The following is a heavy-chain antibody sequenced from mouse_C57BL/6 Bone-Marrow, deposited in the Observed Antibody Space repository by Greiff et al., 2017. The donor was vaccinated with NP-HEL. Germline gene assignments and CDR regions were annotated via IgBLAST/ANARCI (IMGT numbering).Heavy chain of an antibody. CDR2: IYPGDGDT. D-gene: IGHD1-1*01. CDR3: ARWVVARYFDV. CDR1: GYAFSSSW. Sequence: VQLQQSGPELVKPGASVKISCKASGYAFSSSWMNWVKQRPGKGLEWIGRIYPGDGDTNYNGKFKGKATLTADKSSSTAYMQLSSLTSEDSAVYFCARWVVARYFDVWGTGTTVTVSS. J-gene: IGHJ1*03. V-gene: IGHV1-82*01.